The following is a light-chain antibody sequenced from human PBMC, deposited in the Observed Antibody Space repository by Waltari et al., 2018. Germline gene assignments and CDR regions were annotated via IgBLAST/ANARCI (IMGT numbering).Light chain of an antibody. V-gene: IGLV1-47*01. CDR1: NSNIGKTF. J-gene: IGLJ3*02. CDR3: AAWDDSLSGQVL. CDR2: RDD. Sequence: QSVLTQPPSASGPPWQRVTISCSGSNSNIGKTFVYWYQQLAGTAPKPLIYRDDQRPAGVPDRFSGSKSGTSASLAISGLRSEDEADYYCAAWDDSLSGQVLFGGGTKLTVL.